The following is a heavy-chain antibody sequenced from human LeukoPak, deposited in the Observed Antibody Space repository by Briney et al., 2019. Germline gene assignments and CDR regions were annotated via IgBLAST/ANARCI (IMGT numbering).Heavy chain of an antibody. CDR3: AGSSHQRNWFDP. CDR2: VHSSGGVI. J-gene: IGHJ5*02. Sequence: ASVKVSCKASGYTFTSDFMNWVRQAPGQGLEWMGIVHSSGGVIKYAQEYQDRLTVTRDTSTSTIYMELSSLRSEDTAVYYCAGSSHQRNWFDPWGQGTLVIVSS. D-gene: IGHD1-26*01. V-gene: IGHV1-46*01. CDR1: GYTFTSDF.